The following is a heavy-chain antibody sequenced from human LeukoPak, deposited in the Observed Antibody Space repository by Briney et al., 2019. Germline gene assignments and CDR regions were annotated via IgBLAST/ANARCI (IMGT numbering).Heavy chain of an antibody. D-gene: IGHD5-12*01. V-gene: IGHV3-21*01. CDR2: ISSSSSYI. Sequence: GGSLRLSCAASGFTFSSYIMNWVRQAPGKGLEWVSSISSSSSYIYYADSVKGRFTISRDNAKNSLYLQMNSLRAEDTAVYYCASFPQWLRHFDYWGQGTLVTVSS. CDR1: GFTFSSYI. J-gene: IGHJ4*02. CDR3: ASFPQWLRHFDY.